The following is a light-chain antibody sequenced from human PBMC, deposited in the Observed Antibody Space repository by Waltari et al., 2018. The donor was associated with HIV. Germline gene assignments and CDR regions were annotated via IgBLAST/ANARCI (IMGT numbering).Light chain of an antibody. CDR2: DGR. Sequence: SYVLTQPPSVSVAPGQTARLTCGGDNIGSKSVHWYPQMPGQAPVLVVYDGRARPSGIPERISGSNSGNTATLTISRVEAGDEADYYCQVWISPNDQLNWVFGGGTKLTVL. V-gene: IGLV3-21*02. CDR3: QVWISPNDQLNWV. J-gene: IGLJ3*02. CDR1: NIGSKS.